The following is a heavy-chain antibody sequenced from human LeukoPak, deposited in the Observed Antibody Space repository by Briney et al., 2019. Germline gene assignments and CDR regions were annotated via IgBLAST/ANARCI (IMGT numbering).Heavy chain of an antibody. V-gene: IGHV3-21*01. Sequence: GGSLRLSCAASGFTFSSYSMDWVRQAPGKGLEWVSSISSSSSYIYYADSVKGRFTISRDNAKNSLYLQMNSLRAEDTAVYYCARDLWFGEPESGDXXXXGTLVTVSS. D-gene: IGHD3-10*01. CDR1: GFTFSSYS. CDR3: ARDLWFGEPESGDX. CDR2: ISSSSSYI. J-gene: IGHJ4*02.